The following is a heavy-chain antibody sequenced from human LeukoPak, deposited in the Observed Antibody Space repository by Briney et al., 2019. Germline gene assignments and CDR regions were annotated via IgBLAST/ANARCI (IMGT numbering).Heavy chain of an antibody. V-gene: IGHV3-15*07. D-gene: IGHD6-13*01. J-gene: IGHJ4*02. CDR2: IRSKADGGTP. Sequence: GGSLRLSCAASGFSFSDAWMNWVRQAPGKGLEWVGHIRSKADGGTPDYIAPVKGRFTISRDDSKDTLYLQMNSLRAEDTAVYYCARGNTAKQLVLKYWGQGTLVTVSS. CDR3: ARGNTAKQLVLKY. CDR1: GFSFSDAW.